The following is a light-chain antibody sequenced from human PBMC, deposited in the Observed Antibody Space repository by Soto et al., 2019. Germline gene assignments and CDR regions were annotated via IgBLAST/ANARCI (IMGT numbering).Light chain of an antibody. Sequence: QSVLTQPASVSGSPGQSITISCTGTSSDVGGHDYVSWYQQHPGKAPKLIIYEVSNRPSGVSSRFSGSKSGNTASLTISGLQAEDEADYYCCSYASNNRGVFGTGTKVTVL. CDR3: CSYASNNRGV. CDR1: SSDVGGHDY. V-gene: IGLV2-14*01. J-gene: IGLJ1*01. CDR2: EVS.